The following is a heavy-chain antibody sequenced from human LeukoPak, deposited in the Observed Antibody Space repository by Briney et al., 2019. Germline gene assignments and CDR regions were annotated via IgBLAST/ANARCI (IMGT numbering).Heavy chain of an antibody. V-gene: IGHV3-23*01. D-gene: IGHD3-22*01. CDR1: GFTFSDYA. J-gene: IGHJ4*02. CDR3: GKGYYESSGYYFAD. CDR2: IVGSGATT. Sequence: PGGSLRLSCAASGFTFSDYAMTWVRQAPGKGLEWVSTIVGSGATTYYADSVKGRFTISRDNSKNTRYLPMNSLRAEDTAVYYCGKGYYESSGYYFADWGQGTLVTVSS.